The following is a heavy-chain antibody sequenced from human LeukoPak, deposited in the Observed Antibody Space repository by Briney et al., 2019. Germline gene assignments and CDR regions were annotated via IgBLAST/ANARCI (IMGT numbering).Heavy chain of an antibody. CDR1: GYTFSDYG. CDR3: ARDVSRGYMDY. V-gene: IGHV1-18*01. CDR2: ISVSSGTT. J-gene: IGHJ4*01. Sequence: ASVKVSFKASGYTFSDYGVTWVRQAPGQGLEWMGWISVSSGTTTFAQNFQDRVTLTTDASTNTAYMELRTLRSDDTAVYYCARDVSRGYMDYWGHGTLVTVAS.